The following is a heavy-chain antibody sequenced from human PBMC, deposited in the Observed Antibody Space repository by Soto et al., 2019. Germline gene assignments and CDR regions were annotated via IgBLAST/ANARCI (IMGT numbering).Heavy chain of an antibody. CDR3: TTVYSSGWYRRGHAFDI. CDR2: IKSKTDGGTT. Sequence: GGSLRLSCAASGFTFSNAWMNWVRQAPGKGLEWVGRIKSKTDGGTTEYAAPVKGRFTISRDDSKNTLYLQMNSLKTEDTAVYYCTTVYSSGWYRRGHAFDIWGQGTMVTVSS. CDR1: GFTFSNAW. J-gene: IGHJ3*02. V-gene: IGHV3-15*07. D-gene: IGHD6-19*01.